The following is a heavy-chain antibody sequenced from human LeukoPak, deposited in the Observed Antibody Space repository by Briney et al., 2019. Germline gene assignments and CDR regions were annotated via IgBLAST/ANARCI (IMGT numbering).Heavy chain of an antibody. J-gene: IGHJ6*03. Sequence: ASVKVSCKASGYTFTSYGMSWVRQAPGQGVEGMGWISAYNGNTNYAQKLKGRVTMTTDRSTTTAYTELRRLRSDDTAVYYCARAQAGPYYMDVWGKGTTVTVSS. CDR2: ISAYNGNT. CDR1: GYTFTSYG. V-gene: IGHV1-18*01. CDR3: ARAQAGPYYMDV.